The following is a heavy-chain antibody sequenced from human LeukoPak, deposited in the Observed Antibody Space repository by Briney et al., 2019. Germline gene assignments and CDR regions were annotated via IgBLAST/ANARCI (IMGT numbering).Heavy chain of an antibody. Sequence: RAASVKVSCKASGYTFTSYYMHWVRQAPGQGLEWMGIINPSGGSTSYAQKFQGRVTMTRDTSTSTVYMELSSLRSEDTAVYYCASMVISTSCYTGWGCWFDPWGQGTLVTVSS. V-gene: IGHV1-46*01. J-gene: IGHJ5*02. CDR1: GYTFTSYY. CDR3: ASMVISTSCYTGWGCWFDP. CDR2: INPSGGST. D-gene: IGHD2-2*02.